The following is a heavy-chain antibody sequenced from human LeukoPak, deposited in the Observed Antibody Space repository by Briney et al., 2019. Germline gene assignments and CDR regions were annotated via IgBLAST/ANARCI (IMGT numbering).Heavy chain of an antibody. J-gene: IGHJ4*02. CDR2: IYTSGST. V-gene: IGHV4-4*07. D-gene: IGHD5-18*01. CDR1: GGSISSYY. Sequence: SETLSLTCTVSGGSISSYYWSWIRQPAGKGLEWIGRIYTSGSTNCNPPLKSRVTMSVDTSKNQFSLKLSSVTAADTAVYYCARDFRGYSYGPFDYWGQGTLVTVSS. CDR3: ARDFRGYSYGPFDY.